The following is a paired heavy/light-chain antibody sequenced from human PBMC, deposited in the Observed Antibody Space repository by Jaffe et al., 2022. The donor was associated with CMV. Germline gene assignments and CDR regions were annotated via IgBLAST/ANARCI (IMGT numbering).Heavy chain of an antibody. Sequence: QLQLQESGPGLVKPSETLSLTCTVSGDSFSSSSYYWGWIRQPPGKGLEWIGSIYYSGHTYYNPSLKSRVTMSVDTSKNQFSLKLSSVTAADTAVYYCANYRGKTMSDHWGQGTLVTVSS. V-gene: IGHV4-39*01. CDR1: GDSFSSSSYY. CDR2: IYYSGHT. J-gene: IGHJ4*02. CDR3: ANYRGKTMSDH. D-gene: IGHD3-22*01.
Light chain of an antibody. CDR2: DVT. Sequence: QSALTQPASVSGSPGQSITISCTGTSSDVGGYNYVSWYQQHPGKAPKLIIYDVTNWPSGISNRFSGSKSGNTASLTISGLQAEDEADYYCSSYTSSNTRVFGGGTKLTVL. V-gene: IGLV2-14*03. J-gene: IGLJ3*02. CDR1: SSDVGGYNY. CDR3: SSYTSSNTRV.